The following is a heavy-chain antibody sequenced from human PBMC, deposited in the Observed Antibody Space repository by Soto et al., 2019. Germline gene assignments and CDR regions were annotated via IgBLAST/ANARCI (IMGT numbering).Heavy chain of an antibody. CDR1: GYTFTGYY. D-gene: IGHD3-10*01. CDR2: INPNSGGT. J-gene: IGHJ5*02. CDR3: ARAFGEPHTLRYNWFDP. V-gene: IGHV1-2*04. Sequence: ASVKVSCKASGYTFTGYYMHWVRQAPGQGLEWMGWINPNSGGTNYAQKFQGWVTMTRDTSISTAYMELSRLRSDDTAVYYCARAFGEPHTLRYNWFDPWGQGTLVTVSS.